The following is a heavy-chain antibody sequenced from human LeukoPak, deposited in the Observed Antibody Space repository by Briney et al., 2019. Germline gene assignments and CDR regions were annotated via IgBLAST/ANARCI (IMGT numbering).Heavy chain of an antibody. V-gene: IGHV4-38-2*01. CDR3: ARLLTGDAFDI. CDR2: IYHSGST. CDR1: GYYISSGYY. J-gene: IGHJ3*02. Sequence: PSETLSLTCAVSGYYISSGYYWGWIRQPPGKGLEWIGSIYHSGSTYYNPSLKSRVTISVDTSKSQFSLKLSSVTAADTAVYYCARLLTGDAFDIWGQGTMVTVSS. D-gene: IGHD7-27*01.